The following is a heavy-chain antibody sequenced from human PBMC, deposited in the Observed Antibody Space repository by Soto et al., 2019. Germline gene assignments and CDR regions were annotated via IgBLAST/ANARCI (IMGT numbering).Heavy chain of an antibody. CDR2: IYWDDDK. Sequence: QITLKESGPTLVKPTQTLTLTCTFSGFSLSTSGVGVDWIRQPPGKALEWLALIYWDDDKRYSPSLRSRLTITQDASKNEVVLRMTNMDPVNTATFYCVHSYNDLLTGYYAYYFDYWGQGTLVTVSS. CDR3: VHSYNDLLTGYYAYYFDY. CDR1: GFSLSTSGVG. J-gene: IGHJ4*02. D-gene: IGHD3-9*01. V-gene: IGHV2-5*02.